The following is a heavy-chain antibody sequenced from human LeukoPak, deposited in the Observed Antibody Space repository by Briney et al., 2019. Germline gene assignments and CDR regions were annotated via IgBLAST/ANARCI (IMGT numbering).Heavy chain of an antibody. CDR2: ISGDGGST. D-gene: IGHD6-13*01. V-gene: IGHV3-43*02. CDR1: GFTFDDYA. Sequence: GGSLRLSCAASGFTFDDYAMHWVRQAPGKGLEWVSLISGDGGSTYYADSVKGRFTISRDNSKNSLYLQMNRLRTEDTALYYCAKPQPYYYGMDVWGQGTTVTVSS. J-gene: IGHJ6*02. CDR3: AKPQPYYYGMDV.